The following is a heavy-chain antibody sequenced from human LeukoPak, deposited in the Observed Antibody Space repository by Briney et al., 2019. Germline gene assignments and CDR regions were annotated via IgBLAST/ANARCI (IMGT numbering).Heavy chain of an antibody. V-gene: IGHV3-7*01. CDR1: GFTFSSYW. Sequence: PGGSLRLSCAASGFTFSSYWMSWVRQAPGKGLEWVANIKQDGSEKYYVDSVKGRFTISRDNAKNSLYLQMNSLRAEDTAVYYCAKPKGDVVPAAPYYYYMDVWGKGTTVTVSS. D-gene: IGHD2-2*01. CDR3: AKPKGDVVPAAPYYYYMDV. J-gene: IGHJ6*03. CDR2: IKQDGSEK.